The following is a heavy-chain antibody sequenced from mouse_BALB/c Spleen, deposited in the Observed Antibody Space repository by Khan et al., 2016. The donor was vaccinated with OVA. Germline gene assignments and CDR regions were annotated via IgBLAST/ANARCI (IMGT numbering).Heavy chain of an antibody. CDR1: GFTFGNFA. Sequence: EVELVESGGGLVKPGGSRKLSCAASGFTFGNFAMSWVRQTPEKRLDWVATISSFSTYTYYPDSVNGQFTISRDNAKNTLYLQMSSLRSEDTAMYYCARHNYGPFAFWGQGTLVTVSA. D-gene: IGHD1-1*01. J-gene: IGHJ3*01. CDR2: ISSFSTYT. CDR3: ARHNYGPFAF. V-gene: IGHV5-9-3*01.